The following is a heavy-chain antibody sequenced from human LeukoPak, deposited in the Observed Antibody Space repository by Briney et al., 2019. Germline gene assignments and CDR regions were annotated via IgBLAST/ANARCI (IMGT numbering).Heavy chain of an antibody. J-gene: IGHJ3*02. CDR2: IYTSGST. CDR3: ARNYYDSSGGAFDI. Sequence: PSETLSLTCTVSGGSIRSYYWSWIRQPPGKGLEWIGYIYTSGSTNYNPSLKSRVTISVDTSKNQFSLKLSSVTAADTAVYYCARNYYDSSGGAFDIWGQGTMVTVSS. D-gene: IGHD3-22*01. CDR1: GGSIRSYY. V-gene: IGHV4-4*09.